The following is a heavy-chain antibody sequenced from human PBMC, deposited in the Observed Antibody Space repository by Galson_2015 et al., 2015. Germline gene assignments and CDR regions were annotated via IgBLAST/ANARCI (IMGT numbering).Heavy chain of an antibody. CDR1: GGSFSGYY. Sequence: LSLTCAVYGGSFSGYYRSWIRQPPGKGLEWIGEINHGGSTNYNPSLKSRVTISLDTSKNQISLKLSSVTAADTAVYYCARGYGSGSYYSYWGQGTLVTVSS. J-gene: IGHJ4*02. D-gene: IGHD3-10*01. V-gene: IGHV4-34*01. CDR2: INHGGST. CDR3: ARGYGSGSYYSY.